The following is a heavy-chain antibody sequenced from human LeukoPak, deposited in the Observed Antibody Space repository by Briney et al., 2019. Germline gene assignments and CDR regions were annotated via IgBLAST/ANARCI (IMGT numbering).Heavy chain of an antibody. Sequence: PGGSLRLSCAASGFTVSSNYMSWVRQARGKGLEWVSVIYSSGATLYADSVMGRFDISRDNSKNTLYLRMNSLRAEDTAVYYCARDVPTFYYNSFGYYSHWGQGTLVTVSS. V-gene: IGHV3-66*01. J-gene: IGHJ4*02. CDR3: ARDVPTFYYNSFGYYSH. D-gene: IGHD3-22*01. CDR2: IYSSGAT. CDR1: GFTVSSNY.